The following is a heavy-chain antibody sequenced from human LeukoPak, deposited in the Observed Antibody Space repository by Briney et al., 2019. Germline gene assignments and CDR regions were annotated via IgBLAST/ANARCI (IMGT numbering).Heavy chain of an antibody. V-gene: IGHV3-74*01. CDR2: INTDGNIT. CDR1: GFTFSNYW. CDR3: ARGAGGYYFDY. D-gene: IGHD3-10*01. Sequence: GGSLRLSCAASGFTFSNYWMHWVRQAPGKGPVWVSRINTDGNITTYADSVKGRFSISRDNAKNALYLQMNSLRAADTAVYYCARGAGGYYFDYWGQGTLVTVSS. J-gene: IGHJ4*02.